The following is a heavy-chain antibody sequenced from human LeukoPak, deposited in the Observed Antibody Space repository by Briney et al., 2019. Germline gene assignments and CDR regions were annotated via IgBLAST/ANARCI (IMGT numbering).Heavy chain of an antibody. CDR2: IYPSGST. J-gene: IGHJ3*02. V-gene: IGHV4-61*02. CDR3: ARVPPADAFDI. CDR1: GGSISSGSYY. Sequence: SETLSLTCTVSGGSISSGSYYWSWIRQPAGKGLEWIGRIYPSGSTNYNPSLKSRVTISVDTSKNQFSLKLSSVTAADTAVYYCARVPPADAFDIWGQGTMVTVSS.